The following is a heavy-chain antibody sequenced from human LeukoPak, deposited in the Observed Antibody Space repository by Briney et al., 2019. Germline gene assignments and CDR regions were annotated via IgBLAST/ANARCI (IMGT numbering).Heavy chain of an antibody. CDR1: GFTFSSYA. D-gene: IGHD3-22*01. CDR3: AKDSSFTYYYDSSGYRYFDY. CDR2: ISGSGGST. V-gene: IGHV3-23*01. J-gene: IGHJ4*02. Sequence: GGSLRLSCAASGFTFSSYAMSWVRQAPGKGLEWVSAISGSGGSTYYADSVKGRFTISRDNSKNTLYLQMSSLRAEDTAVYYCAKDSSFTYYYDSSGYRYFDYWGQGTLVTVSS.